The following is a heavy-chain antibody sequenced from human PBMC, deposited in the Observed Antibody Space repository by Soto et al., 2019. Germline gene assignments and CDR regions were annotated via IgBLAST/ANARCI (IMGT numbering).Heavy chain of an antibody. J-gene: IGHJ4*02. V-gene: IGHV1-18*01. Sequence: QVQLVQSGAEVKKPGASVKVSCKASGYTFTSYGISWVRQAPGQGLEWMGWISAYNGNTNYAQKLQGRVTMTTDTSTSTAYMELRSLRSDDTAVYYCATDISYPGYSSGGSCHREENYFDYWGQGTLVTVSS. CDR2: ISAYNGNT. CDR3: ATDISYPGYSSGGSCHREENYFDY. D-gene: IGHD2-15*01. CDR1: GYTFTSYG.